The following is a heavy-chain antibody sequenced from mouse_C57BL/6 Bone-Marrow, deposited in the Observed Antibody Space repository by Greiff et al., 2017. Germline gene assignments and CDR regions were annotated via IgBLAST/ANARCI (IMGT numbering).Heavy chain of an antibody. CDR3: ASLYYYGSSYPPWFAY. V-gene: IGHV5-9*01. CDR1: GFTFSSYT. CDR2: ISGGGGNT. Sequence: VQLKESGGGLVKPGGSLKLSCAASGFTFSSYTMSWVRQTPEKRLEWVATISGGGGNTYYPDSVKGRFTISRDNAKNTLYLQMSSLRSEDTALYYCASLYYYGSSYPPWFAYWGQGTLVTVSA. J-gene: IGHJ3*01. D-gene: IGHD1-1*01.